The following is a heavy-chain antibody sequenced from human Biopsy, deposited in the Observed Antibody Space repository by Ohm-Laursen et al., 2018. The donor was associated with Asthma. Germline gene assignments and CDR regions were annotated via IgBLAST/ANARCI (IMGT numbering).Heavy chain of an antibody. V-gene: IGHV1-46*01. CDR3: ARRGITGTTLDY. J-gene: IGHJ4*02. D-gene: IGHD1-7*01. Sequence: SVKVSCKASGYTFTSYYMHWVRQAPGQGLEWMGIINPSGGSTSYAQKFQGRVTMTRDTSTSTVYMKLSSLRSEDTAVYYCARRGITGTTLDYWGQGTLVTVSS. CDR1: GYTFTSYY. CDR2: INPSGGST.